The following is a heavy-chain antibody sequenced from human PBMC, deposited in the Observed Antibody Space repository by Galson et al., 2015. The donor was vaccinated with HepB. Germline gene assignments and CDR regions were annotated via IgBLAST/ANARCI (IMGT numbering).Heavy chain of an antibody. D-gene: IGHD3-9*01. V-gene: IGHV1-2*02. CDR3: ARDDGTGYYNPYYYGMDV. Sequence: VKVSCKASGYTFSDYYINWVRQAPGQGLEWMGWINPKYGDTKYAQKFQGRVSMTRDTSISTAYMELSRLRSDDTAFYYCARDDGTGYYNPYYYGMDVWGQGTTVTVSS. CDR2: INPKYGDT. CDR1: GYTFSDYY. J-gene: IGHJ6*02.